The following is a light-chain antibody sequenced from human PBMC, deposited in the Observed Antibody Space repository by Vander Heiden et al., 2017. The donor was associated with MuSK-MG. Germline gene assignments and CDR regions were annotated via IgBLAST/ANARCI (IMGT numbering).Light chain of an antibody. Sequence: SSELTQDPAVSVTLRQTVRITCQGASLRFYSANWYQQKPKPAPGLVGYDENNRPPWIPDRFSGSSSGITSSLTITGAQAEDEATYYCNSLDSGGNHRVFGGGTKLTVL. CDR1: SLRFYS. J-gene: IGLJ3*02. CDR3: NSLDSGGNHRV. V-gene: IGLV3-19*01. CDR2: DEN.